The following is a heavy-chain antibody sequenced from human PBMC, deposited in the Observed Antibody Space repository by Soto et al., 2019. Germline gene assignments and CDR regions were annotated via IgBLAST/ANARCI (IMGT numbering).Heavy chain of an antibody. CDR2: ISAYNGNT. Sequence: AASVKVSCKASGYTFTSYGISWVRQAPGQGLEWMGWISAYNGNTNYAQKLQGRVTMTTDTSTSTAYMELRSLRSDDTAVYYCARGAMDTAMAKYDYWGQGTLVTVSS. CDR3: ARGAMDTAMAKYDY. J-gene: IGHJ4*02. V-gene: IGHV1-18*01. CDR1: GYTFTSYG. D-gene: IGHD5-18*01.